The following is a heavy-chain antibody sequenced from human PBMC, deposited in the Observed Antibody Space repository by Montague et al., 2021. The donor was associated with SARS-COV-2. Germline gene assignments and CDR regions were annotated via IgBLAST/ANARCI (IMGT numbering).Heavy chain of an antibody. CDR2: ISSSSSYI. J-gene: IGHJ6*02. CDR3: ARVGIYYYYGMDV. V-gene: IGHV3-21*01. CDR1: GFTFSSYT. Sequence: SLRLSCAASGFTFSSYTMNWVRQAPGKGLEWVSSISSSSSYISYADLVKGRFTISGDNAKNSLYLQMNSLRAEDTAVYYCARVGIYYYYGMDVWGQGTTVTVSS. D-gene: IGHD1-26*01.